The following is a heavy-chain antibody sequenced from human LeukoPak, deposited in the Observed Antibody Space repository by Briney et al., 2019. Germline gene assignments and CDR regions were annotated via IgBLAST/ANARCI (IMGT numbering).Heavy chain of an antibody. V-gene: IGHV1-46*01. CDR1: GYTFPSYF. Sequence: EASVKVSCKASGYTFPSYFMHWVRQAPGQGLEWMGIINPTGGSTTYAQKFQGRVTMTRDTSTSTVYMELSSLRSDDTAVYYCARGNPYYDYVWGSYRTDAFDIWGQGTMVTVSS. CDR3: ARGNPYYDYVWGSYRTDAFDI. CDR2: INPTGGST. J-gene: IGHJ3*02. D-gene: IGHD3-16*02.